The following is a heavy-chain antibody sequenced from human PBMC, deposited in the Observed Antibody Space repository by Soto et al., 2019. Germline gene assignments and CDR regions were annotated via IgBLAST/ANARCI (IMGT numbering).Heavy chain of an antibody. CDR1: GFTFISYC. CDR2: ISYDGSNK. Sequence: SLRLACASAGFTFISYCMHWVRPAPGKGLEWVAVISYDGSNKYYADSVKGRFTISRDNSKNTLYLQMNSLRAEDTAVYYCAKDSIGYYYYGMDVWGQGTTVTVSS. J-gene: IGHJ6*02. CDR3: AKDSIGYYYYGMDV. V-gene: IGHV3-30*18.